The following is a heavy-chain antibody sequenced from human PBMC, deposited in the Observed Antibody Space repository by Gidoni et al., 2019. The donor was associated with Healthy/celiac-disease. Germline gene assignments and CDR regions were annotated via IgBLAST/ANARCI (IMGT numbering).Heavy chain of an antibody. CDR1: GFTFSSYS. V-gene: IGHV3-48*04. J-gene: IGHJ4*02. D-gene: IGHD1-26*01. Sequence: EVQLVESGGGLVQPGGSRRRSCAACGFTFSSYSMNWVRQAQGKGLEWVSDIRSSSSTRYYADSVKRRFTISRDNANNSLYLQMNTLRAEDTAVYYCARGVRQWELLPPHFAYWGQGPLVTFSS. CDR2: IRSSSSTR. CDR3: ARGVRQWELLPPHFAY.